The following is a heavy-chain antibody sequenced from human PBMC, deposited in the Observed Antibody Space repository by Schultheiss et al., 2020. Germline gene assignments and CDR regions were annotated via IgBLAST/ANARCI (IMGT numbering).Heavy chain of an antibody. CDR3: AKDIPGQWLAAFDY. V-gene: IGHV1-69*13. J-gene: IGHJ4*02. D-gene: IGHD6-19*01. Sequence: SVKVSCKASGGTFSSYAISWVRQATGQGLEWMGWMNPNSGNTGYAQKFQGRVTITADESTSTAYMELSSLRSEDTAVYYCAKDIPGQWLAAFDYWGQGTLVTVSA. CDR2: MNPNSGNT. CDR1: GGTFSSYA.